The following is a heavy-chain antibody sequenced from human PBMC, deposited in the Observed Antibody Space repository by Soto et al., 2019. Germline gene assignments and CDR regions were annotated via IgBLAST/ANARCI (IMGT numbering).Heavy chain of an antibody. D-gene: IGHD3-3*01. J-gene: IGHJ4*02. CDR1: GFTFSSYS. CDR3: ARDLGRITIFGVVTMGFDY. V-gene: IGHV3-21*01. Sequence: GGSLRLSCAASGFTFSSYSMNWVRQAPGKGLEWVSSISSSSSYIYYADSVKGRFTISRDNAKNSLYLQMNSLRAEDTAVYYCARDLGRITIFGVVTMGFDYWGRGTLVTVSS. CDR2: ISSSSSYI.